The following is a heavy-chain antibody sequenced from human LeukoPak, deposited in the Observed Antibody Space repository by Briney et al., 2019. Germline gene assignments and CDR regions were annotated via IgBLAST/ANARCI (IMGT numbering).Heavy chain of an antibody. V-gene: IGHV3-11*04. CDR1: GFTFSDYY. J-gene: IGHJ5*02. CDR2: ISSSGSTI. Sequence: GGSLRLSCAASGFTFSDYYMSWIRQAPGKGLEWVSYISSSGSTIYYADSVKGRFTISRDNAKNSLYLQMNSLRAEDTAVYYCARDYGAAAAYPGWRNWFDPWGQGTLVTVSS. CDR3: ARDYGAAAAYPGWRNWFDP. D-gene: IGHD6-13*01.